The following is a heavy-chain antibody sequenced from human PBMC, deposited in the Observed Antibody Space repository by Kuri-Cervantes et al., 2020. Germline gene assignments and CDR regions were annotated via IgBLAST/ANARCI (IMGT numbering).Heavy chain of an antibody. D-gene: IGHD3-22*01. Sequence: SQTLSLTCAVYGGSLRGYYWSWIRQSPGKGLEWIGEISHSGKTNYNPSLKSRVSISVDTSKSQFSLKLNSGTAADTAVYFCAREIVVARGGFDIWGQGTMVTVSS. CDR3: AREIVVARGGFDI. CDR2: ISHSGKT. V-gene: IGHV4-34*01. J-gene: IGHJ3*02. CDR1: GGSLRGYY.